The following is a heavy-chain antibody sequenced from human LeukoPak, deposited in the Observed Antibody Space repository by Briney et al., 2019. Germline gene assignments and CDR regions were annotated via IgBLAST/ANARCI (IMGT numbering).Heavy chain of an antibody. V-gene: IGHV3-23*01. CDR3: AKHGYCSGGSCYSYYYYGMDV. J-gene: IGHJ6*04. CDR2: ISGSGGST. CDR1: GGSISSSN. Sequence: ETLSLTCAVSGGSISSSNWWSWVRQPPGKGLEWVSAISGSGGSTYYADSVKGRFTISRDNSKNTLYLQMNSLRAEDTAVYYCAKHGYCSGGSCYSYYYYGMDVWGKGTTVTVSS. D-gene: IGHD2-15*01.